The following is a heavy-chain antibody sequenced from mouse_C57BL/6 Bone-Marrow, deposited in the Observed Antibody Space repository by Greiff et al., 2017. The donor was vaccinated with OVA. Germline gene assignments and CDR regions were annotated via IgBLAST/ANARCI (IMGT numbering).Heavy chain of an antibody. V-gene: IGHV5-9-1*02. D-gene: IGHD2-1*01. J-gene: IGHJ4*01. CDR2: ISSGGGYI. CDR3: TRLLDAMDY. Sequence: EVKVVESGEGLVKPGGSLKLSCAASGFTFSSYAMSWVRQTPEKRLEWVAYISSGGGYIYYADTVKGRFTISRDNSRNTLYLQMISLKSEDTAMYYCTRLLDAMDYWGQGTSVTVSS. CDR1: GFTFSSYA.